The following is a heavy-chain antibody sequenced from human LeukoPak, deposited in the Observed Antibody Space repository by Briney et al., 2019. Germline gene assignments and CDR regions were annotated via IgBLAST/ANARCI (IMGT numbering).Heavy chain of an antibody. Sequence: GGSLRLSCAASGFTFSSYSMNWVRQAPGKGLEWVSHISSASSTIYYADSVKGRFTISRDNAKNSLYLQMNSLRAEDTAVYYCARVGYSYADGKKRYYYYYMDVWGKGTTVTVSS. J-gene: IGHJ6*03. V-gene: IGHV3-48*01. CDR2: ISSASSTI. CDR3: ARVGYSYADGKKRYYYYYMDV. CDR1: GFTFSSYS. D-gene: IGHD5-18*01.